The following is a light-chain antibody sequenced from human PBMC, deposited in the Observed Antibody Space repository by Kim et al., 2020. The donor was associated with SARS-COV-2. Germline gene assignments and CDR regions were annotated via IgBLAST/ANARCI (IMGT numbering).Light chain of an antibody. Sequence: SYELTQPSSVSVSPGQTARITCSGDVLAKTYALWFQQKPGQAPVLVIYKDSERPSGIPERFSGSRSGTTVTLTINGAQVEDEADYYCYSAADNNRVFGGGTQLTVL. V-gene: IGLV3-27*01. J-gene: IGLJ3*02. CDR1: VLAKTY. CDR3: YSAADNNRV. CDR2: KDS.